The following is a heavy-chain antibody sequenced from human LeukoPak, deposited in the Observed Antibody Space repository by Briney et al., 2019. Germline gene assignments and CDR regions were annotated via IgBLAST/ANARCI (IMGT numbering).Heavy chain of an antibody. CDR2: FSRHGDTA. Sequence: GGSLRLSCAASGFTFSTSSMSWVRQAPGKGLEWVSTFSRHGDTAFYADSVKGRFTIFRDNSRNTLYLQVNSLRAEDTAVYYCAERDSRGLYYFDYWGQGTLVTVSS. CDR3: AERDSRGLYYFDY. D-gene: IGHD6-19*01. V-gene: IGHV3-23*01. CDR1: GFTFSTSS. J-gene: IGHJ4*02.